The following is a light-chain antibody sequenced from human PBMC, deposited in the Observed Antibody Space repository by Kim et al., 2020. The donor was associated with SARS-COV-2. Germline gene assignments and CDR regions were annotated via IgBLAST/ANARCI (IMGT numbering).Light chain of an antibody. Sequence: AVTISCTGTSSDVGDYNYVSWYQQHPGNAPKLMIDEVSKRPSGVPDRFSGSKSGNTASLTVSGLQAEDEADYYCSSYAGTNNYVVFGGGTKLTVL. CDR1: SSDVGDYNY. CDR2: EVS. V-gene: IGLV2-8*01. CDR3: SSYAGTNNYVV. J-gene: IGLJ2*01.